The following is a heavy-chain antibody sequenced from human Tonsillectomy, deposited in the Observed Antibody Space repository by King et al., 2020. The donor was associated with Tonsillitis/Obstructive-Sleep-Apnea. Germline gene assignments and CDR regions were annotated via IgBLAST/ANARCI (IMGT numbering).Heavy chain of an antibody. V-gene: IGHV3-30*18. CDR2: IAYDGSKR. CDR1: GFTFSSYG. J-gene: IGHJ6*02. Sequence: VQLVESGGGVVQPGRSLRLSCAASGFTFSSYGMHWVRQAPGKGLEWVAFIAYDGSKRYYADSVKGRFTISRDNVENTLHLQMNILRAEDTALYYCAKNPEVLAATHYYYYYGMDVWGQGTTVTVSS. D-gene: IGHD2-2*01. CDR3: AKNPEVLAATHYYYYYGMDV.